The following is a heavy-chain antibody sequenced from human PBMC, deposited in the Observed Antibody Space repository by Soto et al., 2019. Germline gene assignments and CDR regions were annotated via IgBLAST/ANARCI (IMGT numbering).Heavy chain of an antibody. CDR3: TTDSQRAGDCSGGSCYSPPFRY. Sequence: GGSLRLSCAASGFTFSNAWMSWVRQAPGKGLEWVGRIKSKTDGGTTDYAAPVKGRFTISRDDSKNTLYLQMNSLKTEDTAVYYCTTDSQRAGDCSGGSCYSPPFRYWGQGTLVTVSS. V-gene: IGHV3-15*01. CDR2: IKSKTDGGTT. D-gene: IGHD2-15*01. J-gene: IGHJ4*02. CDR1: GFTFSNAW.